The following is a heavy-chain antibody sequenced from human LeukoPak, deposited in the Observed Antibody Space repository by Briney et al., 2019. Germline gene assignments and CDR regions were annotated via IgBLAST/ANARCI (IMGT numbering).Heavy chain of an antibody. CDR2: ISAYNGNT. CDR3: ARLYYDILTGSPTFDY. D-gene: IGHD3-9*01. V-gene: IGHV1-18*01. CDR1: GYTFTSYG. J-gene: IGHJ4*02. Sequence: GAPVRVSCKASGYTFTSYGISWVRQAPGQGLEWMGWISAYNGNTNYAQKLQGRVTMTTDTSTSTAYMELRSLRSDDTAVYYCARLYYDILTGSPTFDYWGQGTLVTVSS.